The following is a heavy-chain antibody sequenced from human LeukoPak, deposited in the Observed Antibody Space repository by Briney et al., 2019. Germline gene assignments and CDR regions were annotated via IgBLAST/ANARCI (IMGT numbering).Heavy chain of an antibody. CDR2: ISGSGTVT. V-gene: IGHV3-48*03. J-gene: IGHJ6*04. Sequence: GGSLRLSCAASGFTFSSYEMNWVRQAPGKGLEWISYISGSGTVTHYADSVEGRFTISRDNTKNSLYSQMNSLRGEDTAVYYCARDGTPSYSTGWVYMDVWGKGTTVTISS. CDR3: ARDGTPSYSTGWVYMDV. CDR1: GFTFSSYE. D-gene: IGHD6-25*01.